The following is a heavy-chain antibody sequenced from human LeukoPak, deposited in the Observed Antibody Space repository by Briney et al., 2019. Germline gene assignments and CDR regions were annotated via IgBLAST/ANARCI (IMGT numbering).Heavy chain of an antibody. CDR1: GFTFSSYG. Sequence: GGSLRLSCAASGFTFSSYGMHWVRQAPGKGLEWVSYISSSGPTIYYADSVKGRFTISRDNAKNSLYLQMNSLRAEDTAVYYCAELGITMIGGVWGKGTTVTISS. CDR3: AELGITMIGGV. D-gene: IGHD3-10*02. J-gene: IGHJ6*04. CDR2: ISSSGPTI. V-gene: IGHV3-48*04.